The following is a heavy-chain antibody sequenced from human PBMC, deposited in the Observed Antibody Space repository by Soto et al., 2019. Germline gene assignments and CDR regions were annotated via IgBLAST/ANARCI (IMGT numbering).Heavy chain of an antibody. V-gene: IGHV4-39*01. D-gene: IGHD5-18*01. J-gene: IGHJ5*02. Sequence: PSEILSLTCTVSGGSISSSSYYWGWIRQPPGKGLEWIGSIYYSGSTYYNPSLKSRVTISVDTSKNQFSLKLSSVTAADTAVYYCERIRGYSYGSNWFDPWGQGTLVTVSS. CDR2: IYYSGST. CDR1: GGSISSSSYY. CDR3: ERIRGYSYGSNWFDP.